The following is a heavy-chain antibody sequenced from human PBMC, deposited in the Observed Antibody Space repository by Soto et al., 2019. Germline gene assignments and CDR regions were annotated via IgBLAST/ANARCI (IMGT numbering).Heavy chain of an antibody. V-gene: IGHV4-59*01. CDR3: ARDGDYYFDY. Sequence: QVQLQESGPGLVKPSETLSLTCTVSGGSISSYYWSWIRQPPGKGLEWIGYIYYSGSTNDNPSLKSRVTISVDTSKNQFSLKLSSVTAADTAVYYCARDGDYYFDYWGQGTLVTVSS. CDR2: IYYSGST. CDR1: GGSISSYY. J-gene: IGHJ4*02. D-gene: IGHD4-17*01.